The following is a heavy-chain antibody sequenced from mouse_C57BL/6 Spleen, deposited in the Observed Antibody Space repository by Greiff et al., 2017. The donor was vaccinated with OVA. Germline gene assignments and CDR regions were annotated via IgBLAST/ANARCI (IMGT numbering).Heavy chain of an antibody. CDR3: AAYGSSYDEGFAY. V-gene: IGHV3-6*01. CDR2: ISYNGSN. Sequence: EVQLQESGPGLVKPSQSLSLSCSVTGYSITSGYYWNWIRQFPGNKLGWMGYISYNGSNNYNPSLKNRISITRDASKNQFYLKLNSVTTEDTATYYCAAYGSSYDEGFAYWGQGTLVTVSA. D-gene: IGHD1-1*01. J-gene: IGHJ3*01. CDR1: GYSITSGYY.